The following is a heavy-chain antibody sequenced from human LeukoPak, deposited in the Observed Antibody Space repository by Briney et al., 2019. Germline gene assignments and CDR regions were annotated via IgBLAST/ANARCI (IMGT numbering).Heavy chain of an antibody. CDR3: ARAGYSSSWYFDY. D-gene: IGHD6-13*01. J-gene: IGHJ4*02. V-gene: IGHV4-59*12. CDR2: IYFSGST. CDR1: GGSISSYY. Sequence: PSETLSLTCIISGGSISSYYWSWIRQPPGKGLEWIGYIYFSGSTNYNPSLKSRVTISVDTSKNQFSLKLSSVTAADTAVYYCARAGYSSSWYFDYWGQGTLVTVSS.